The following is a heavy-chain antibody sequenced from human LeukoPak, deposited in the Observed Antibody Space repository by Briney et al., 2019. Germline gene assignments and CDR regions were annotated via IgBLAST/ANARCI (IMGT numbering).Heavy chain of an antibody. Sequence: GGSLRLSCAASGFSFSIYSLNWVRQAPGKGLEWVSYISHTGSTMSYADSVKGRFTISRDNAKNSLYLQMNSLRAEDTAVYYCASPCEVSEHFQHWGQGTLVTVSS. CDR2: ISHTGSTM. CDR3: ASPCEVSEHFQH. J-gene: IGHJ1*01. V-gene: IGHV3-48*04. D-gene: IGHD1-14*01. CDR1: GFSFSIYS.